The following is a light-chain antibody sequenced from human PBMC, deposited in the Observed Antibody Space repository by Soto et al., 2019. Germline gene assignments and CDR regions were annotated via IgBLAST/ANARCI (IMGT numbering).Light chain of an antibody. Sequence: IVMTQSPATLSVSPGERATLSCRASQSVSSNLAWYQQKPGQAPRLLIYGASTRATGIPARFSGSGSGTDFTLTISSLEPEDFAVYYCQQRSNWPLTFGGGTKVDIK. CDR1: QSVSSN. CDR2: GAS. J-gene: IGKJ4*01. V-gene: IGKV3-11*01. CDR3: QQRSNWPLT.